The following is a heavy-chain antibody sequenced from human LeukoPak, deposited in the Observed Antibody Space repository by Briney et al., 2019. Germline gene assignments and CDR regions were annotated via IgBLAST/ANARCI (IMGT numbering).Heavy chain of an antibody. J-gene: IGHJ3*01. Sequence: GGSLRLSCAASGFTFNSYWMSWVRQAPGKGLEWVANIKQDGGAKYYVDSVKGRFTISRDNAKNSLYLQMNSLRAEDTAVYYCARDGAGYGYYMDVWGQGTMVTVSS. CDR2: IKQDGGAK. CDR3: ARDGAGYGYYMDV. D-gene: IGHD4-17*01. V-gene: IGHV3-7*01. CDR1: GFTFNSYW.